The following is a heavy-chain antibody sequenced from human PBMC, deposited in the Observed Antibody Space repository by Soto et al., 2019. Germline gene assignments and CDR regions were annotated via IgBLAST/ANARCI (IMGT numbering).Heavy chain of an antibody. CDR2: ISHDGGDK. Sequence: GGSLRLSCAASGFSFSSYTMHWVRQTPGKGLERVAVISHDGGDKYYADSVKGRFTISRDNSKNTLYLQMNSLRAEDTAVYYCARGRNRKYYYDSSLDPSADYGGRETLVTV. CDR1: GFSFSSYT. D-gene: IGHD3-22*01. J-gene: IGHJ4*02. CDR3: ARGRNRKYYYDSSLDPSADY. V-gene: IGHV3-30*14.